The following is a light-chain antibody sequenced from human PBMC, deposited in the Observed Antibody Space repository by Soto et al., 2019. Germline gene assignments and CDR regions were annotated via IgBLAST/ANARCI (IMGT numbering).Light chain of an antibody. J-gene: IGKJ3*01. CDR3: QQSYSTPLFT. Sequence: DIQMTQSPSSLSASVGDRVTITCQSSQDISNYLNWYQQKPGKAHKLLIYSASTLESGAPSRFSGSGSGTEFTLTISSLQHEDFATYFGQQSYSTPLFTVGPGTKVEIK. CDR2: SAS. V-gene: IGKV1-39*01. CDR1: QDISNY.